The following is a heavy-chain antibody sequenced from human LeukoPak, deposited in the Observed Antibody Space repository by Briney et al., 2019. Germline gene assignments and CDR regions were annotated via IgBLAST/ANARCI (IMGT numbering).Heavy chain of an antibody. CDR3: ARDIVVVPAAIRTDY. Sequence: GGSLRLSCAASGFTFSSYSMNWVRQAPGKGLEWVSYISGISSTIYYADSVKGRFTISRDNAKNSLFLQMNSLRAEDTAVYYCARDIVVVPAAIRTDYWGQGTLVTVSS. CDR2: ISGISSTI. V-gene: IGHV3-48*04. D-gene: IGHD2-2*02. CDR1: GFTFSSYS. J-gene: IGHJ4*02.